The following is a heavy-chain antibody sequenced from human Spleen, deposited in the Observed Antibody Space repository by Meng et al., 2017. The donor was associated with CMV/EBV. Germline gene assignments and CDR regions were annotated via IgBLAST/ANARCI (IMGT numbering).Heavy chain of an antibody. CDR2: IRCDGSNK. CDR3: ATDTGSH. V-gene: IGHV3-30*02. D-gene: IGHD3-10*01. CDR1: GFTFSSYG. J-gene: IGHJ4*02. Sequence: GESLKISCGASGFTFSSYGIHWVRQAPGKGLDWVAFIRCDGSNKYYADSVKGRFTVSKDNAKNSLSLQMSSLRVEDTAVYYCATDTGSHWGQGTLVTVSS.